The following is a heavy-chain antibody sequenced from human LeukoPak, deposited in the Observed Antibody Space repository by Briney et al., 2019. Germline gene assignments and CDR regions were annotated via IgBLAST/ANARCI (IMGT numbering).Heavy chain of an antibody. CDR1: GGSFSGYY. V-gene: IGHV4-34*01. J-gene: IGHJ5*02. CDR3: ARRRRWLVRLFDP. Sequence: SETLSLTCAVYGGSFSGYYWSWIRQPPGKGLEWIGEINHSGSTNYNPSLKSRVTISVDTSKNQFSLKLSSVTAADTAVYYCARRRRWLVRLFDPWGQGTLVTVSS. D-gene: IGHD6-19*01. CDR2: INHSGST.